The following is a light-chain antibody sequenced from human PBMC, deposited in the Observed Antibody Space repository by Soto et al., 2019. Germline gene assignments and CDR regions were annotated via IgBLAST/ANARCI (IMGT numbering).Light chain of an antibody. V-gene: IGKV1-5*03. CDR1: QSISSW. CDR2: KAS. Sequence: IQMTQSPSTLSASVGDRVTMTCRASQSISSWLAWYQQKPGKDPTVLIQKASSLDSGVPSRFSGSRSGTEYTRTISCLQPDEFATYHYQQYSIYPLTFGGGSKVEIK. CDR3: QQYSIYPLT. J-gene: IGKJ4*01.